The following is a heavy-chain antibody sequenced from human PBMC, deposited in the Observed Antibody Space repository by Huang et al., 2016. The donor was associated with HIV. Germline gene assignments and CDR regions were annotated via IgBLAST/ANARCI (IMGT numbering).Heavy chain of an antibody. CDR2: ISACNGVT. J-gene: IGHJ3*02. CDR3: ARDSPLLGVVIVVVPTAPNAFDI. V-gene: IGHV1-18*01. CDR1: GYTFTSYG. D-gene: IGHD2-2*01. Sequence: QVQLVQSGVEVKKPGASVKVSCKASGYTFTSYGISWVRQAPGQGLEWMGWISACNGVTNYAQNVQGRGTMTTDTSTSTAYMELRSLRSDDTAVYYCARDSPLLGVVIVVVPTAPNAFDIWGQGTMVTVSS.